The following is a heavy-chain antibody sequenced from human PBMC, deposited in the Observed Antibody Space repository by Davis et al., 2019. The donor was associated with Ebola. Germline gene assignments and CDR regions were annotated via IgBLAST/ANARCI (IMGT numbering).Heavy chain of an antibody. Sequence: GESLKISCKASRYIFTSYWIGWVRQMPGKGLEWMGMIYPGDSDTRYSPSFLGQVIFSADKSMSTAYLQWSSLKASDTATYYCARAPYYYDVSGFYVDSWGQGTLVTVSS. CDR2: IYPGDSDT. CDR1: RYIFTSYW. V-gene: IGHV5-51*01. CDR3: ARAPYYYDVSGFYVDS. J-gene: IGHJ4*02. D-gene: IGHD3-22*01.